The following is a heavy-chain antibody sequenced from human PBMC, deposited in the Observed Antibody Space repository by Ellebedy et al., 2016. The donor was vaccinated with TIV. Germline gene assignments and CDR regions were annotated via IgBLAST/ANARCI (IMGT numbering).Heavy chain of an antibody. CDR3: ARQVGALDY. CDR2: IYYSGST. J-gene: IGHJ4*02. V-gene: IGHV4-39*01. D-gene: IGHD1-26*01. CDR1: GGSISSSSYY. Sequence: GSLRLSXTVSGGSISSSSYYWGWIRQPPGKGLEWIGSIYYSGSTYYNPSLKSRVTISVDTSKNQFSLKLSSVTAADTAVYYCARQVGALDYWGQGTLVTVSS.